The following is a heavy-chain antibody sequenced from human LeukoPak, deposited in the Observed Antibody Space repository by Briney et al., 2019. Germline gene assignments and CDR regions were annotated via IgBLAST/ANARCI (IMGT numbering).Heavy chain of an antibody. CDR3: ARARGFFDY. CDR1: GYTLTGYC. D-gene: IGHD5-12*01. J-gene: IGHJ4*01. Sequence: ASVKVSCKASGYTLTGYCMHWVRQAPGQGLEWLGWINTKSGATNYAQNFQGRVTMTRDTSMSTTYMELKRLRSDDTAVYYCARARGFFDYWGHGTLVTVSS. CDR2: INTKSGAT. V-gene: IGHV1-2*02.